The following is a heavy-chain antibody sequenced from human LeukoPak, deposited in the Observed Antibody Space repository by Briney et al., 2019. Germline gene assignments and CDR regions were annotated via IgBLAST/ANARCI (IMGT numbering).Heavy chain of an antibody. Sequence: GGSLRLSCAASGFTFNTYEMSWVRQAPGKGLEWVGRIRDKANGYTTEYAASVKDRFTFSRDDSKKSVSLQINSLKTEDTAVYYCARVGNSGGYYYPLDYWGQGTLVTVSS. J-gene: IGHJ4*02. V-gene: IGHV3-72*01. CDR3: ARVGNSGGYYYPLDY. CDR1: GFTFNTYE. D-gene: IGHD3-22*01. CDR2: IRDKANGYTT.